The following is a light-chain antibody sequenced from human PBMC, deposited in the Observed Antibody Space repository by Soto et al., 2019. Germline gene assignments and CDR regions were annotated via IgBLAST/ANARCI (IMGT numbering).Light chain of an antibody. CDR3: QTWGTGIVI. V-gene: IGLV4-69*01. Sequence: QPVLTQSPSASASLGASVKLTCTLSSGHSNYAIAWHQQQPEKGHRYLMKLNRDGSHSKGDGIPNRFSGSSSGAERYLTISRLQSEDEADYYCQTWGTGIVIFGGGTKLTVL. CDR2: LNRDGSH. CDR1: SGHSNYA. J-gene: IGLJ2*01.